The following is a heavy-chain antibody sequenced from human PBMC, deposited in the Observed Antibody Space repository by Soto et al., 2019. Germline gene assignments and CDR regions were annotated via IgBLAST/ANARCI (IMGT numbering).Heavy chain of an antibody. Sequence: PGGSLRLSCAASGFTFSSYAMSWVRQAPGKGLEWVSAISGSGGSTYYADSVKGRFTISRDNSKNTLYLQMNSLRAEDTAVYYCAKDSEDIVVVPAAMEVDYWGQGTLVTVSS. CDR3: AKDSEDIVVVPAAMEVDY. CDR2: ISGSGGST. V-gene: IGHV3-23*01. D-gene: IGHD2-2*01. J-gene: IGHJ4*02. CDR1: GFTFSSYA.